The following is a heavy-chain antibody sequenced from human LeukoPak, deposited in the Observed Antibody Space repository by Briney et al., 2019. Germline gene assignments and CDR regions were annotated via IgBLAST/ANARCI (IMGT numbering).Heavy chain of an antibody. CDR3: ARRAHYYDSREIDY. Sequence: GASVKVSCKASGYTFTGYYMHWVRQAPGQGLEWMGWINPNSGGTNYAQKFQGRVTMTRDTSISTAYMELSRLRSDDTAVYYCARRAHYYDSREIDYWGQGTLVTVSS. D-gene: IGHD3-22*01. V-gene: IGHV1-2*02. CDR1: GYTFTGYY. CDR2: INPNSGGT. J-gene: IGHJ4*02.